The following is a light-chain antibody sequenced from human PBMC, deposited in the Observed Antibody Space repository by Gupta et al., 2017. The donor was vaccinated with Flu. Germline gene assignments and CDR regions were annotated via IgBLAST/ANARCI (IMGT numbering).Light chain of an antibody. CDR1: SSAIGGFNL. J-gene: IGLJ2*01. V-gene: IGLV2-23*01. CDR3: CSYAGSSTLI. Sequence: QSALTQPASASGSPGQSITISCTGSSSAIGGFNLVSWYRLHPDKAPHLLIFEAYKRPSGVSNRFSGSKSCNTASLTISELQAEDDGEYYCCSYAGSSTLIFGGGTKLTVL. CDR2: EAY.